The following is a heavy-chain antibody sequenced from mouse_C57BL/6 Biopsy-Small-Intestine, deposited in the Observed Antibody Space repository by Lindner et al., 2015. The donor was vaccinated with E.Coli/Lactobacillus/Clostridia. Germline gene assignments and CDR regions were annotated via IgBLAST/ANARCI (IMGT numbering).Heavy chain of an antibody. Sequence: VQLQESGPELVKPGASVKMSCKASGYTFTDYNMHWVKQRHGKSLEWIGYIHPNNGGTIYNQNFKGKATLTVNKSSSTAYMELRSLTSEDSAVYFCARRGVSYGNDEGFAYWGQGTLVTVSA. D-gene: IGHD2-2*01. J-gene: IGHJ3*01. CDR3: ARRGVSYGNDEGFAY. CDR2: IHPNNGGT. CDR1: GYTFTDYN. V-gene: IGHV1-22*01.